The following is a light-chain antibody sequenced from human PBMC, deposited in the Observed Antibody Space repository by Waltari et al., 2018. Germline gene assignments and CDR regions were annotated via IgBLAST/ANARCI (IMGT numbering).Light chain of an antibody. J-gene: IGLJ1*01. V-gene: IGLV1-44*01. CDR1: SSNLGRNT. CDR3: AAWDDSLNGLYV. CDR2: RNN. Sequence: QSVLTQQPSTSGTPGQRVTIPCCGSSSNLGRNTVNLYQQLPGTAPQLLIYRNNQRPSVVPDRFSGSQSGTSASLAISGLQSEDEADYYCAAWDDSLNGLYVFGTGTKVTVL.